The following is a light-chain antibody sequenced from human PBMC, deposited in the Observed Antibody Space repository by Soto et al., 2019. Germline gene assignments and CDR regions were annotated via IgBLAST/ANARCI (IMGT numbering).Light chain of an antibody. V-gene: IGLV2-14*01. J-gene: IGLJ1*01. CDR3: SSYTNINTRACV. CDR1: SGDIGSYNR. Sequence: QSALTQPASVSGSPGQSITISCTGTSGDIGSYNRVSWYQQHPGKAPNLIIYEVTDRPPGVSNRFSGSKSGNTASLTISGLQAEDEAEYYCSSYTNINTRACVFGTGTKVTVL. CDR2: EVT.